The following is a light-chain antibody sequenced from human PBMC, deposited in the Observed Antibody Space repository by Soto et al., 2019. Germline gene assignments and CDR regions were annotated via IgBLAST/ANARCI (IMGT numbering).Light chain of an antibody. CDR2: AYS. Sequence: QSVLTQPPSVSGAPGQRVTISCTGSSSNIGAGYDVHWYQQLPGTAPKLLIFAYSSRPSGVPDRFSGSRSATSASLAITGLQAEDEADYYCSSYTSTYTWVFGGGTKVTVL. V-gene: IGLV1-40*01. CDR3: SSYTSTYTWV. J-gene: IGLJ3*02. CDR1: SSNIGAGYD.